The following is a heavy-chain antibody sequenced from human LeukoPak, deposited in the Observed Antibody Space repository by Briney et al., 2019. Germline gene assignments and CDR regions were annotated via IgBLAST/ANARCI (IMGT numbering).Heavy chain of an antibody. Sequence: GGSLRLSCAASGFTFSSYSMNWVRKAPGKGLEWVSSISSNSSYIYYADSVKGRFTISRDNAKNSLYLQMNSLRAEDTAVYYCARDQDIAAAGSYFDYWGQGTLVTVSS. CDR3: ARDQDIAAAGSYFDY. CDR1: GFTFSSYS. CDR2: ISSNSSYI. D-gene: IGHD6-13*01. J-gene: IGHJ4*02. V-gene: IGHV3-21*01.